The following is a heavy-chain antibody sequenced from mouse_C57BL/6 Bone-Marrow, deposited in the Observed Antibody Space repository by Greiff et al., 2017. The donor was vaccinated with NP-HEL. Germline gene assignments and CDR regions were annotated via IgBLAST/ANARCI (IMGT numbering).Heavy chain of an antibody. CDR1: GFTFSDYY. D-gene: IGHD2-4*01. CDR2: INYDGSST. CDR3: AREGDYGPWFAY. Sequence: EVKVVESEGGLVQPGSSMKLSCTASGFTFSDYYMAWVRQVPEKGLEWVANINYDGSSTYYLDSLKSRFIISRDNAKNILYLQMSSLKSEDTATYYCAREGDYGPWFAYWGQGTLVTVSA. V-gene: IGHV5-16*01. J-gene: IGHJ3*01.